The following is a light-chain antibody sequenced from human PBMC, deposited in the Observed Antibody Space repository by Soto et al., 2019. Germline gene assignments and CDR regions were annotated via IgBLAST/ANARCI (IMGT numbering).Light chain of an antibody. J-gene: IGKJ1*01. CDR3: QQYHTDWT. CDR1: ESIDNW. V-gene: IGKV1-5*01. CDR2: AAS. Sequence: QMTQSPSPPCASAGDTVTIPFRASESIDNWLAWYQQKPGKAPKLLLFAASTLVGGVPSRFSGRGSGTEFTLTISSLQADDFATYYCQQYHTDWTFGQGTKVDIK.